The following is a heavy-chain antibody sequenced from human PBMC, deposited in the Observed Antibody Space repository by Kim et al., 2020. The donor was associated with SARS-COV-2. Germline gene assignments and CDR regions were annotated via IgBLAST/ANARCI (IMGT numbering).Heavy chain of an antibody. CDR3: AKDSYYGSGSNPFDY. D-gene: IGHD3-10*01. CDR2: ISWNSGSI. Sequence: GGSLRLSCAASGFTFDDYAMHWVRQAPGKGLEWVSGISWNSGSIGYADSVKGRFTISRDNAKNSLYLQMNSLRAEDTALYYCAKDSYYGSGSNPFDYWGQGTLVTVSS. J-gene: IGHJ4*02. V-gene: IGHV3-9*01. CDR1: GFTFDDYA.